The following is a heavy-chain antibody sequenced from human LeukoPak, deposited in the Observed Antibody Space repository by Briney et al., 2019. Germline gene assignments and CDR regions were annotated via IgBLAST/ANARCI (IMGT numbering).Heavy chain of an antibody. D-gene: IGHD3-10*01. CDR1: GYTFSSYG. CDR3: ARIASDGSGTNRY. CDR2: ISVYNGNT. J-gene: IGHJ4*02. Sequence: GASVKVSCKASGYTFSSYGITCVRQAPGQGLEWMGWISVYNGNTKSAQNLQGRVIMTTDTSTNTAHMELRSLRSDDTAVYYCARIASDGSGTNRYRGQGTQVIVSS. V-gene: IGHV1-18*01.